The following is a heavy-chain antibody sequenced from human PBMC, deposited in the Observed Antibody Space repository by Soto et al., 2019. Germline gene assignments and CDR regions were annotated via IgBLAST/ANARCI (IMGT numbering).Heavy chain of an antibody. J-gene: IGHJ6*02. CDR3: ARDYSSSWYPPHMGTDYYYGMDV. CDR1: VGSISSGDYY. D-gene: IGHD6-13*01. CDR2: IYYSGST. Sequence: SETLSLTCTVSVGSISSGDYYWSWIRQPPGKGLEWIGYIYYSGSTYYNPSLKSRVTISVDTSKNQFSLKLSSVTAADTAVYYCARDYSSSWYPPHMGTDYYYGMDVWGQGTTVTVSS. V-gene: IGHV4-30-4*01.